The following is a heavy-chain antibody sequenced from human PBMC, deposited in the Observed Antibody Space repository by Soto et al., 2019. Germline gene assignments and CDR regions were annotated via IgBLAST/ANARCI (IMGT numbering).Heavy chain of an antibody. D-gene: IGHD5-12*01. Sequence: LSLTCSVSGDSTRSYYWSWIRQPPGKGLEWIGYTGSTNYNPSLKSRVTISVDTSKNQFSLKLSSVTAADTAVYYCARQSGGYEPFDYWGQGILVTVSS. CDR2: YTGST. J-gene: IGHJ4*02. CDR1: GDSTRSYY. V-gene: IGHV4-59*01. CDR3: ARQSGGYEPFDY.